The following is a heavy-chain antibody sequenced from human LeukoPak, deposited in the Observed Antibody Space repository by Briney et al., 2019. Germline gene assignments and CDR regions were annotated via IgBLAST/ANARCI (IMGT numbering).Heavy chain of an antibody. CDR1: GYTFTSYG. CDR2: ISAYNGNT. Sequence: ASVKVSCKASGYTFTSYGISWVRQAPGQGLEWMGWISAYNGNTNYAQKLQGRVTMTTDTSTSTAYMELRSLRSDDTAVYYCARAYDSSGFNPINWFDPWGQGTLVTVSS. V-gene: IGHV1-18*01. CDR3: ARAYDSSGFNPINWFDP. D-gene: IGHD3-22*01. J-gene: IGHJ5*02.